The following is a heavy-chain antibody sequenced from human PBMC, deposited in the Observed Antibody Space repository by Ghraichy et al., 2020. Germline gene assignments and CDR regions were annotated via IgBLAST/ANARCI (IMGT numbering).Heavy chain of an antibody. CDR2: IKSDGSTT. J-gene: IGHJ2*01. V-gene: IGHV3-74*01. CDR3: ARGGYYGLGMRYFEL. Sequence: GSLRLSCAASGFTFSSYWMHWVRQAPGKGLVWVSRIKSDGSTTNYADSVKGRFTISRDNAKNTLFLQMNSLGAEDMAVYYCARGGYYGLGMRYFELWGRGTPVTVSS. CDR1: GFTFSSYW. D-gene: IGHD3-10*01.